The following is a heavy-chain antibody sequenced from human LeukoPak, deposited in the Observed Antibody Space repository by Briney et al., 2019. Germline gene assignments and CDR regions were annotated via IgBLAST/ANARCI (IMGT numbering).Heavy chain of an antibody. V-gene: IGHV1-18*01. CDR3: ARDPHSGMGLGEAFDI. Sequence: ASVKVPCKASGYTFTSYGISWVRQAPGQGLEWMGWISAYNGNTNYAQKLQGRVTMTTDTPTSTAYMELRSLRSDDTAVYYCARDPHSGMGLGEAFDIWGQGTIVTVSS. D-gene: IGHD3-16*01. J-gene: IGHJ3*02. CDR1: GYTFTSYG. CDR2: ISAYNGNT.